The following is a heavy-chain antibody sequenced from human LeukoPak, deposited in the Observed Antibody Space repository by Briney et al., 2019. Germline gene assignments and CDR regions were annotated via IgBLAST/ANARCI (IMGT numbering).Heavy chain of an antibody. CDR3: ARHDGMMGAYSFPSWDY. D-gene: IGHD1-26*01. J-gene: IGHJ4*02. CDR1: GGSISSSSYY. V-gene: IGHV4-39*01. CDR2: IYYSGST. Sequence: SETLSLTCTVSGGSISSSSYYWGWIRQPPGKGLEWIGSIYYSGSTYYNSSLKSRVTISVDTSKNQFSLKLTSVTAADTAAYYCARHDGMMGAYSFPSWDYWGQGTLVTVSS.